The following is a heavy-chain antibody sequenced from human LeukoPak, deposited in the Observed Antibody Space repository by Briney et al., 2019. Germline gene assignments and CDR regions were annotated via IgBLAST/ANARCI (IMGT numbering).Heavy chain of an antibody. CDR2: IFYSGST. CDR3: ARGRAYGSGSLPDN. V-gene: IGHV4-59*01. J-gene: IGHJ4*02. D-gene: IGHD3-10*01. CDR1: GGSISSYY. Sequence: SETLSLTCTVSGGSISSYYWNWIRQPPGKGPEWIGSIFYSGSTNYNPSLKSRVTISVDTSKNQFSLKLTSVTAADTAVYYCARGRAYGSGSLPDNWGQGTLVTVSS.